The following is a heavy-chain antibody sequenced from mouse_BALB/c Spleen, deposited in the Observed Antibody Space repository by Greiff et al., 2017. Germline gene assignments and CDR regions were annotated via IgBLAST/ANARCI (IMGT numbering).Heavy chain of an antibody. Sequence: EVQLQQSGAELVRPGALVKLSCKASGFNIKDYYMHWVKQRPEQGLEWIGWIDPENGNTIYDPKFQGKASITADTYSNTAYLQLSSLTSEDTAVYYCARGEYGNFRFAYWGQGTLVTVSA. V-gene: IGHV14-1*02. CDR3: ARGEYGNFRFAY. CDR2: IDPENGNT. J-gene: IGHJ3*01. D-gene: IGHD2-10*02. CDR1: GFNIKDYY.